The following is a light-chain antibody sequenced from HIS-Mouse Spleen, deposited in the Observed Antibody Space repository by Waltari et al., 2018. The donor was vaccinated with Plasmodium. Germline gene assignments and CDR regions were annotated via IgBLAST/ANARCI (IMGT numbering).Light chain of an antibody. CDR2: KAS. CDR3: QSADSSGTPNWV. Sequence: SSELTQPPSVSVSPGQTARITCSGDAVPKQYAYLYQQRTGQAPVLVISKASERPSGIPELFSGSSSGTTVTLTISGVQAEDEADYYCQSADSSGTPNWVFGGGTKLTVL. V-gene: IGLV3-25*03. J-gene: IGLJ3*02. CDR1: AVPKQY.